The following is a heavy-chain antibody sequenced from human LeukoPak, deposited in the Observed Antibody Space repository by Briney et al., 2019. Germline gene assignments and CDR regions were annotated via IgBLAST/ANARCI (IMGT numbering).Heavy chain of an antibody. V-gene: IGHV3-13*01. CDR3: ARGSHYYGSGSIDY. J-gene: IGHJ4*02. D-gene: IGHD3-10*01. CDR1: GFTFSSYD. CDR2: IGTAGDT. Sequence: GGSLRLSCAASGFTFSSYDMHWVRQATGKGLGWVSAIGTAGDTYYPGSVKGRFTISRENAKNSLYLQMNSLRAGDTAVYYCARGSHYYGSGSIDYWGQGTLVTVSS.